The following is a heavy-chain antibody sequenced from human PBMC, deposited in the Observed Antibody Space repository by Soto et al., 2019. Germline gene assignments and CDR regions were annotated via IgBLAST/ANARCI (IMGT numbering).Heavy chain of an antibody. J-gene: IGHJ4*02. Sequence: PGGSLRLSCAASGFTFSSYAMHWVRQAPGKGLEWVAVISYDGSNKYYADSVKGRFTISRDNSKNTLYLQMNSLRAEDTAVYYCASPDEPIQLWTDFDYWGQGTLVTVSS. CDR1: GFTFSSYA. D-gene: IGHD5-18*01. CDR2: ISYDGSNK. V-gene: IGHV3-30-3*01. CDR3: ASPDEPIQLWTDFDY.